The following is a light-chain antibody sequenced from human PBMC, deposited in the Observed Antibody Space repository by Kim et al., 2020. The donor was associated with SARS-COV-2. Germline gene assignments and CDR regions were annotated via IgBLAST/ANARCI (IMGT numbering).Light chain of an antibody. V-gene: IGKV3-15*01. J-gene: IGKJ2*01. CDR2: GAF. Sequence: SVSPGERATLSCRASQSVGKSLAWYQQIRGRAPRLLMYGAFTRATGVPARFSGSGSGTDFTLTISRLQSEDFAVYFCQQYSKWPYTFGKGTKLEI. CDR3: QQYSKWPYT. CDR1: QSVGKS.